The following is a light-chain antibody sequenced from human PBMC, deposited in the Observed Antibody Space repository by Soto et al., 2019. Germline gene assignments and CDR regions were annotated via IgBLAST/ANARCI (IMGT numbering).Light chain of an antibody. CDR2: SNN. V-gene: IGLV1-44*01. CDR3: AAWDDSLNGVV. CDR1: SSNIGSNT. Sequence: QSVLTQPPSASGTPGQRGTISCSGSSSNIGSNTVNWYQQLPGTAPKLLIYSNNQRPSGVPDRFSGSKSGPSASLAISGLQSEDEADYYCAAWDDSLNGVVFGGGTQLTVL. J-gene: IGLJ2*01.